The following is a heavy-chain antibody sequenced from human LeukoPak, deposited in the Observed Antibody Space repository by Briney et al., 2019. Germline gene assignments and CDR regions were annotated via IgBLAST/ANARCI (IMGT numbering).Heavy chain of an antibody. CDR1: GGSISSYY. J-gene: IGHJ4*02. CDR3: ARDGTYYYDSSGSSGPIDY. D-gene: IGHD3-22*01. CDR2: TYTSGST. Sequence: SETLSLTCTVSGGSISSYYWSWIRQPAGKGLEWIGRTYTSGSTNYNPSLKSRVTMSVDTSKNQFSLKLSSVTAADTAVYYCARDGTYYYDSSGSSGPIDYWGQGTLVTVSS. V-gene: IGHV4-4*07.